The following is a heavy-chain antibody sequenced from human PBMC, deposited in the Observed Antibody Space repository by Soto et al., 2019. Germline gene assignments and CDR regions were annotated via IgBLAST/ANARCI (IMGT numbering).Heavy chain of an antibody. CDR1: GDSVNSGGYY. V-gene: IGHV4-31*03. CDR3: ARDTYYYDSSGYYYDVRTFDI. CDR2: IYHSGNT. D-gene: IGHD3-22*01. Sequence: SETLSLTCTVSGDSVNSGGYYWSWIRQHPGKGLEWIGYIYHSGNTYYNPSLKSRVTISVDTSKNQFSLKLKSVTAADTAVYYCARDTYYYDSSGYYYDVRTFDIWGQGTMVTVSS. J-gene: IGHJ3*02.